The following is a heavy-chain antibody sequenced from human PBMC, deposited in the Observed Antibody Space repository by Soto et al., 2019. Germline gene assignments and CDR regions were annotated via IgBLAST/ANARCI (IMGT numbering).Heavy chain of an antibody. Sequence: PGGSLRVSCAASGFPFSSYGMNWVRQAPGKGLEWVSYISSSSSTIYYADSVKGRFTISRDNAKNSLYLQMNSLRDEDTAVYYCARESRFLEWLSLNWFDPWGQGTLVTVSS. V-gene: IGHV3-48*02. CDR3: ARESRFLEWLSLNWFDP. CDR1: GFPFSSYG. CDR2: ISSSSSTI. J-gene: IGHJ5*02. D-gene: IGHD3-3*01.